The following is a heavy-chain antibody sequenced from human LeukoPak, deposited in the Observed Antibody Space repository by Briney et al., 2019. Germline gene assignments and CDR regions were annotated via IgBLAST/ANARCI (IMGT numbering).Heavy chain of an antibody. V-gene: IGHV1-2*02. CDR1: GYTFIAYY. J-gene: IGHJ6*03. CDR2: IHPASGGT. CDR3: ARVRHYCSGGSCYPYYYMDV. D-gene: IGHD2-15*01. Sequence: ASVKVSCKASGYTFIAYYMHWVRQAPGQGLEWMGWIHPASGGTNYAQKFQGRVTITRDTSISTAYMELSRLRSDDTAVYYCARVRHYCSGGSCYPYYYMDVWGKGTTVTISS.